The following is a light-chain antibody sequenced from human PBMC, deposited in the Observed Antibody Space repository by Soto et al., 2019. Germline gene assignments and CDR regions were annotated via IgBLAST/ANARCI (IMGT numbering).Light chain of an antibody. CDR2: GAS. V-gene: IGKV1-9*01. J-gene: IGKJ4*01. Sequence: IQLTQSPSSLSASVGARVTITCRASQDISSYLAWYQQKPGKAPKLLIYGASILQSGVPSRFSGSGCGTDFTLTINSLQPEDFATYYCQQLNSYPLPFGGGTKVDIK. CDR1: QDISSY. CDR3: QQLNSYPLP.